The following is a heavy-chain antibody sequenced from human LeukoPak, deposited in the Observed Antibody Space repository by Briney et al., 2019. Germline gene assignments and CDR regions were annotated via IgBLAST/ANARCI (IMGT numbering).Heavy chain of an antibody. V-gene: IGHV4-4*07. J-gene: IGHJ6*03. CDR2: IYTRGST. Sequence: PSETLSLTCTVSGGSISSYYWSWIRQPAGKGLEWIGRIYTRGSTNYNPSLKSRVTISVDTSKNQFSLKLSSVTAADTAVYYCARDLAPYYDFWSGYYPPIYYYYYMDVWGKGPRSPSP. CDR3: ARDLAPYYDFWSGYYPPIYYYYYMDV. D-gene: IGHD3-3*01. CDR1: GGSISSYY.